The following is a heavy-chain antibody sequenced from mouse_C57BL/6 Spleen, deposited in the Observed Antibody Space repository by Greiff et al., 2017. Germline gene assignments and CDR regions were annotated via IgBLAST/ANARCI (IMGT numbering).Heavy chain of an antibody. V-gene: IGHV1-55*01. CDR1: GYTFTSYW. Sequence: VQLQQPGAELVKPGASVKMSCKASGYTFTSYWITWVKQRPGQGLEWIGDIYPGSGSTNYNEKFKSKATLTVDTSSSTAYMQLSSLTSEDSAVYYCARGGPLTGPSWFAYWGQGTLVTVSA. CDR2: IYPGSGST. J-gene: IGHJ3*01. D-gene: IGHD4-1*01. CDR3: ARGGPLTGPSWFAY.